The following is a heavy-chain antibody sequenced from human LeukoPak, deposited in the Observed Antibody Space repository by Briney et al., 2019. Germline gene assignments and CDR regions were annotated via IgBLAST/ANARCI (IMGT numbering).Heavy chain of an antibody. D-gene: IGHD6-19*01. V-gene: IGHV4-4*07. CDR2: MYINGET. J-gene: IGHJ4*02. CDR3: ASGIQGAGNNY. Sequence: SETLSLTCGVSGASITSYYWSWVRQPAGKGLEWIGRMYINGETNYNPSLRSRVTMSLDKSRNHFSLTLNSVTAADTAVYYCASGIQGAGNNYWGQGTLVTVSS. CDR1: GASITSYY.